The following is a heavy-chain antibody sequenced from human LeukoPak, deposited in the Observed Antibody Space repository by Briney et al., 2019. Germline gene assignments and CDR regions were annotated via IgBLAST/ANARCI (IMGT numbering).Heavy chain of an antibody. D-gene: IGHD6-13*01. CDR3: AREERTFYSSWSPFDY. CDR1: GGSFSGYY. CDR2: INHSGST. Sequence: SETLSLTCAVYGGSFSGYYWSWIRQPPGKGLEWIGEINHSGSTYYNPSFMSRVTISVDTSKNQFSLKLSSVTAADTAMYYCAREERTFYSSWSPFDYWGQGTLVTVSS. J-gene: IGHJ4*02. V-gene: IGHV4-34*01.